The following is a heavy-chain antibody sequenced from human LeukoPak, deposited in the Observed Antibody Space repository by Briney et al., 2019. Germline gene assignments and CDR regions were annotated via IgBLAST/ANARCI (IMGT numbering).Heavy chain of an antibody. J-gene: IGHJ4*02. CDR1: GGTFSSYA. CDR3: AREDTAMAFDY. Sequence: ASVKVSCKASGGTFSSYAISWVRQAPGQGLEWMGGIIPIFGTANYAQKFQGGVTITTDESTSTAYMELSSLRSEDTAVYYCAREDTAMAFDYWGQGTLVTVSS. D-gene: IGHD5-18*01. V-gene: IGHV1-69*05. CDR2: IIPIFGTA.